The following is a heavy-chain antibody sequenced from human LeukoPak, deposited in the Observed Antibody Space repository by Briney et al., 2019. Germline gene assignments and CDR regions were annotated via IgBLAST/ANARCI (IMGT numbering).Heavy chain of an antibody. CDR2: IYHNGTH. J-gene: IGHJ6*02. CDR1: VGSISSGNW. V-gene: IGHV4-4*02. CDR3: ATAPILRGEGGEHYKYGMDV. D-gene: IGHD2-2*02. Sequence: SETLSLTCAVSVGSISSGNWWTWVRQSPGRGLDWIGVIYHNGTHNYNASLKSRVTISADTFKNHFSLKLTSVTAADTAVYYCATAPILRGEGGEHYKYGMDVWGQGTTVIVSS.